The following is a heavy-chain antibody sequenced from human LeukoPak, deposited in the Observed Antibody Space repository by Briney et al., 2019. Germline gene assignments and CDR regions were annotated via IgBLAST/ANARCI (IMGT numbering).Heavy chain of an antibody. D-gene: IGHD3-22*01. CDR1: GYTFTRYG. CDR2: ISAYNGNT. CDR3: ARAYYYDSSGYYYYYYYMDV. V-gene: IGHV1-18*01. J-gene: IGHJ6*03. Sequence: ASVKVSCKASGYTFTRYGINWVRQAPGQGLEWMGWISAYNGNTNYAQKLQGRVTMTTDTSTNTAYMELRSLRSDDTAVYYCARAYYYDSSGYYYYYYYMDVWGKGTTVTISS.